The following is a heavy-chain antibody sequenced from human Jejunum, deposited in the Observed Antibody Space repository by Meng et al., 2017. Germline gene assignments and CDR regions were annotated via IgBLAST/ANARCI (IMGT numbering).Heavy chain of an antibody. CDR3: ASPGRGYFDSSGYYNY. CDR1: WITVSTNY. CDR2: IFSDGNT. D-gene: IGHD3-22*01. Sequence: GESLKTFLAASWITVSTNYMSLVRQGPGKGLEWVSLIFSDGNTFYADSVKGRFTIPRDNSKNTLYLQMNSLRAGDTAVYYCASPGRGYFDSSGYYNYWGQGTLVTVSS. V-gene: IGHV3-53*01. J-gene: IGHJ4*02.